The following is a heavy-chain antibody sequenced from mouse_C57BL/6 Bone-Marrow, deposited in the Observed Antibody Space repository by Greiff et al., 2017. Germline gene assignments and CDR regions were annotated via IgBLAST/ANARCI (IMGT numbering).Heavy chain of an antibody. V-gene: IGHV14-4*01. Sequence: EVQLQQSGAELVRPGASVKLSCTASGFNIKDDYMHWVKQRPEQGLEWIGWIDPENGDTEYASKFQGKATITADTSSNTAYLPLSSLTSEDTAVYYCTRGCVGTYAMDYWGQGTSVTVSS. CDR3: TRGCVGTYAMDY. D-gene: IGHD4-1*01. CDR2: IDPENGDT. CDR1: GFNIKDDY. J-gene: IGHJ4*01.